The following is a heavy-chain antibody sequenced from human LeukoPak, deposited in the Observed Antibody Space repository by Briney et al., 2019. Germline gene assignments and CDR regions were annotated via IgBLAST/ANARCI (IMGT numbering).Heavy chain of an antibody. D-gene: IGHD3-9*01. V-gene: IGHV1-18*01. CDR2: ISGYNGNT. Sequence: ASVKVSCKASGYTFTSYGISWVRQTPGQGLEWMGWISGYNGNTNYAQKFQGRVTMTRNTSISTAYMELSSLRSEDTAVYYCARGGGFYDILTGPSFDLWGRGTPVTVSS. CDR1: GYTFTSYG. CDR3: ARGGGFYDILTGPSFDL. J-gene: IGHJ2*01.